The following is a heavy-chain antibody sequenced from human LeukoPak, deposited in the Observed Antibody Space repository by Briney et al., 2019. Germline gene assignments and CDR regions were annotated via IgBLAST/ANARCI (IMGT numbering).Heavy chain of an antibody. Sequence: GGSLRLSCAASGFTFSSCSMSWVRQAPGKGLEWVSSISSSSSYIYYADSVKGRFTISRDNAKNSLYLQMNSLRAEDTAVYYCASDSYSSGWYDWFDPWGQGTLVTVSS. CDR3: ASDSYSSGWYDWFDP. D-gene: IGHD6-19*01. J-gene: IGHJ5*02. CDR1: GFTFSSCS. CDR2: ISSSSSYI. V-gene: IGHV3-21*01.